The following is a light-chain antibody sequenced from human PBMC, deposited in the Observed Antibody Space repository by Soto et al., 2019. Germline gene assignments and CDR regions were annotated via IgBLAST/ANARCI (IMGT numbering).Light chain of an antibody. CDR2: VAS. CDR1: QNVNCN. CDR3: QQYNNWPIT. V-gene: IGKV3-15*01. Sequence: EILMTQSPATLSVSPGERATLSCRASQNVNCNLAWYQQKPGQAPRLLIYVASTRATGIPARFSGSGSGTEFTLTISSLQSEDFAVYYCQQYNNWPITFGQGKRLEIK. J-gene: IGKJ5*01.